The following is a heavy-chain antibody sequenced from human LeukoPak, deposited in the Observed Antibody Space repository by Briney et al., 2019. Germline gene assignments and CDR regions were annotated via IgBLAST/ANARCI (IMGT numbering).Heavy chain of an antibody. CDR2: IYYSGST. Sequence: SETLSLTCTVSGGSISSYYWSWIRQPPGKGLEWIGYIYYSGSTNYNPSLKSRVTISVGTSKNQFSLKLSSVTAADTAVYYCARRRHMYSSSSSWFDPWGQGTLVTVSS. J-gene: IGHJ5*02. V-gene: IGHV4-59*01. CDR1: GGSISSYY. D-gene: IGHD6-6*01. CDR3: ARRRHMYSSSSSWFDP.